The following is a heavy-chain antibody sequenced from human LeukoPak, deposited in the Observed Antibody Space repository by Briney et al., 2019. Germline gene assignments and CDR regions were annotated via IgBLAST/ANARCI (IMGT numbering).Heavy chain of an antibody. J-gene: IGHJ2*01. Sequence: PSETLSLTCAVYGGSFSGYYWSWIRQPPGKGLEWIGEINHSGSTNYNPSLKSRVTISVDTSKNQFSLKLSSVTAADTAVYYCATLRRSGYWPMTNWYFDLWGRGTLVTVSS. CDR2: INHSGST. D-gene: IGHD3-3*01. CDR3: ATLRRSGYWPMTNWYFDL. CDR1: GGSFSGYY. V-gene: IGHV4-34*01.